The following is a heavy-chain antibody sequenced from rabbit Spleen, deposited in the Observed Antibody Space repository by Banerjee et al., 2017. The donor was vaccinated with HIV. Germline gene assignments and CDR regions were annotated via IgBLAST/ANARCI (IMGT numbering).Heavy chain of an antibody. CDR3: ARNYVNAFDP. V-gene: IGHV1S40*01. CDR2: INAVTGKA. D-gene: IGHD1-1*01. CDR1: GFSFSSGYD. Sequence: QQLVESGGGLVKPGASLTLTCKASGFSFSSGYDMCWVRQAPGKGLEWIACINAVTGKAVYASWAKGRFTFSKTSSTTVTLQMTSLTAADTATYFCARNYVNAFDPWGPGTLVTVS. J-gene: IGHJ2*01.